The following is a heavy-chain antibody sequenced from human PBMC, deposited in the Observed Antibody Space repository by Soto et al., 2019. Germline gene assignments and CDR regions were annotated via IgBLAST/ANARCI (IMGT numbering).Heavy chain of an antibody. V-gene: IGHV3-48*03. CDR1: GFTFSSYE. D-gene: IGHD5-18*01. CDR3: AREVGYRYGSYFDY. CDR2: ISSSGSTI. J-gene: IGHJ4*02. Sequence: EVQLVESGGGLVQPGGSLRLSCAASGFTFSSYEMNWVRQAPGKGLEWVSYISSSGSTIYYADSVKGRFTISRDNAKNSLYLKINGLGAEDTVVYYCAREVGYRYGSYFDYGGQGPLVTVPS.